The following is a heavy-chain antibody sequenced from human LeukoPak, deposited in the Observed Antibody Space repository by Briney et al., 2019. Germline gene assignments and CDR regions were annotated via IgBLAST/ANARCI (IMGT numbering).Heavy chain of an antibody. CDR1: GFTFSSYA. Sequence: GGSPRLSCAASGFTFSSYAMSWVRQAPGKGLEWVSAISGSGGGTYYADAMKGRFSISRDISKNTLYLQMNSLTAEDTALYYCAKGRLVPAALFDYWGQGTLVTVSS. J-gene: IGHJ4*02. CDR2: ISGSGGGT. V-gene: IGHV3-23*01. D-gene: IGHD2-2*01. CDR3: AKGRLVPAALFDY.